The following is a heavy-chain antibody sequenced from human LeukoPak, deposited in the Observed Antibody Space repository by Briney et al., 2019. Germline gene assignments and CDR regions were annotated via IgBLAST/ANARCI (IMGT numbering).Heavy chain of an antibody. CDR3: ARERRSWYRGYGTAV. V-gene: IGHV3-23*01. D-gene: IGHD6-13*01. J-gene: IGHJ6*01. Sequence: QTGGSLRLSCAASGFTFSSYAIIWVRQAPGKGLEWVASISGSGSSTYYADSVKGRFTISRDNSKNTLYLQMTSLRGEDRAVYYCARERRSWYRGYGTAVWGQGTTVTVSS. CDR1: GFTFSSYA. CDR2: ISGSGSST.